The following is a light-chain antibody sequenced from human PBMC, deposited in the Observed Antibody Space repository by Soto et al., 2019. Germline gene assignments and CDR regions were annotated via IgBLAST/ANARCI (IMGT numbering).Light chain of an antibody. J-gene: IGLJ1*01. V-gene: IGLV2-14*03. Sequence: QSVLTQPASGSGSPRQSITISCTGTSSDVGGYNYVSWYQHHPGKAPKLMIFDVSNRPSGVSNRFSGSKSGNTASLTISGLQPEDEADYYCSSYTTSNTRQIVFGTGTRSPS. CDR1: SSDVGGYNY. CDR2: DVS. CDR3: SSYTTSNTRQIV.